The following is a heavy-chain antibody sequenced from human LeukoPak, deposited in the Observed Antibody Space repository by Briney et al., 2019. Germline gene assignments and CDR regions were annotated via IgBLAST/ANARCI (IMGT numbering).Heavy chain of an antibody. J-gene: IGHJ4*02. CDR2: ISSSSSYI. CDR3: ARDRGDGYDNFDY. Sequence: GGSLRLSCAASGFTFSSYSMNWVRQAPGKGLEWVSSISSSSSYIYYADSVKGRFTISRDNAKNSLYLQMNSLRAEDTAVYYCARDRGDGYDNFDYWGQGTLVTISS. V-gene: IGHV3-21*03. CDR1: GFTFSSYS. D-gene: IGHD5-12*01.